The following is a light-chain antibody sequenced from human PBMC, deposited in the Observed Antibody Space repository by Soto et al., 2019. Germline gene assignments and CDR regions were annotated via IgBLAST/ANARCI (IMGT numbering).Light chain of an antibody. V-gene: IGLV3-21*02. CDR3: QVWESSSDHVV. CDR1: NIGVKG. Sequence: SYELTQPPSVSVAPGQTARITSGGNNIGVKGVHWYQQRPGQAPVLVVYDDDERPSGIPERFSGSNSGNTATLTISRVEAGDEADYYCQVWESSSDHVVFGGGTKVTVL. J-gene: IGLJ2*01. CDR2: DDD.